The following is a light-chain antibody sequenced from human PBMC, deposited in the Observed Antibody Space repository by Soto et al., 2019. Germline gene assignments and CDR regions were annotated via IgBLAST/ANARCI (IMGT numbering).Light chain of an antibody. CDR2: EVT. CDR1: SSDVGGYDF. Sequence: QSVLTQPPSASGSPGQSVTISCTGTSSDVGGYDFVSWYQHHPGKAPKLLIYEVTNRPSGVSDRFSGSKSGNTASLTISGLQAEDEANYYCNSYTTLSNRVFGTGTKVTVL. CDR3: NSYTTLSNRV. V-gene: IGLV2-14*01. J-gene: IGLJ1*01.